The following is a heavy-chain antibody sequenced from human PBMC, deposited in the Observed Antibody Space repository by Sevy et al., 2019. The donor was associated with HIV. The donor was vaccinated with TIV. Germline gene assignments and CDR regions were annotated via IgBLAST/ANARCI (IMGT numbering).Heavy chain of an antibody. CDR1: GGSISSSSYY. V-gene: IGHV4-39*01. J-gene: IGHJ5*02. CDR3: AGHGPITMKWFDP. D-gene: IGHD3-22*01. CDR2: IYYSGNT. Sequence: SETLSLTCTVSGGSISSSSYYWGWIRQPPGKGLEWIGSIYYSGNTYYNPSLKSRVTISVDTSKNQFSLKLSSVTAADTAVYYCAGHGPITMKWFDPWGQGTLVTVSS.